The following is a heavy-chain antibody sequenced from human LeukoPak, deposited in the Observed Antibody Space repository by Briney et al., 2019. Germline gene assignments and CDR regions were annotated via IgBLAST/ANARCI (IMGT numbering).Heavy chain of an antibody. Sequence: GRSLRLSCAASGFTFDDYAMHWVRQAPGKGLEWVSGISWNSGSIGYADSVKGRFTISRDNAKNSLYLQMNSLRAEDTALYYCAKRGSGWAFDYWGQGTLVTVSS. V-gene: IGHV3-9*01. CDR2: ISWNSGSI. J-gene: IGHJ4*02. CDR1: GFTFDDYA. D-gene: IGHD6-19*01. CDR3: AKRGSGWAFDY.